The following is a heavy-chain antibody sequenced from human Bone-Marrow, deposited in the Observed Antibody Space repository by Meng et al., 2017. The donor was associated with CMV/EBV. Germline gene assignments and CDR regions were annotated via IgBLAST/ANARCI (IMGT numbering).Heavy chain of an antibody. V-gene: IGHV4-31*02. CDR3: VREYRNYEVNWIAP. Sequence: SGCSIRSCGYHWGWIRQHPGKGLEWIGSMYYKESAYYNPSLKSRVIISADPSKSQFYLKLTSVTAADTAVDYCVREYRNYEVNWIAPWGQGTLVTVSS. J-gene: IGHJ5*02. D-gene: IGHD3-3*01. CDR1: GCSIRSCGYH. CDR2: MYYKESA.